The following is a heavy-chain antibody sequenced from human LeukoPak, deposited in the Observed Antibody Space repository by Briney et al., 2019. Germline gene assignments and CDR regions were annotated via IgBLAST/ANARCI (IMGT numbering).Heavy chain of an antibody. V-gene: IGHV3-7*01. CDR2: INQDGTEI. D-gene: IGHD3-22*01. Sequence: GGSLRLSCEASGFTFTTYWMTWVRQAPRRGLECAANINQDGTEIYYLDSVKGRFTISRDNAMTSLYLQMNSLRAEDTALYYCAVQTANYEHYWGQGTLVTASS. CDR1: GFTFTTYW. CDR3: AVQTANYEHY. J-gene: IGHJ4*02.